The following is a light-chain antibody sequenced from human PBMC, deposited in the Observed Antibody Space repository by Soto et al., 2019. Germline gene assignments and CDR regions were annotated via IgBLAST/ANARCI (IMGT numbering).Light chain of an antibody. V-gene: IGKV3-20*01. J-gene: IGKJ2*01. Sequence: EIVLTQSPGTLSLFPGGRATLSCRATQRVSSNFLAWYQQNVGQPPRLLIYRATTRSTGIPDRFSGSVSETDFTLNISSLEPEDSAVYYCHQYGGSPFTFGQGTKLEIK. CDR3: HQYGGSPFT. CDR2: RAT. CDR1: QRVSSNF.